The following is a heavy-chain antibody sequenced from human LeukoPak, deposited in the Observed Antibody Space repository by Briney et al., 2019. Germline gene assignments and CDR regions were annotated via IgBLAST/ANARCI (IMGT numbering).Heavy chain of an antibody. CDR2: IIPILGIA. D-gene: IGHD6-6*01. V-gene: IGHV1-69*04. CDR3: ASGPEIYSSSGYY. J-gene: IGHJ4*02. CDR1: GYTFTSYA. Sequence: SVKVSCKASGYTFTSYAISWVRQAPGQGLEWMGRIIPILGIANYAQKFQGRVTITADKSTSTAYMELSSLRSEDTAVYYCASGPEIYSSSGYYWGQGTLVTVSS.